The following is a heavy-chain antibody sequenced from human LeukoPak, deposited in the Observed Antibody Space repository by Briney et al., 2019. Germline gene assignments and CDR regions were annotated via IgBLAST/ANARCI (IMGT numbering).Heavy chain of an antibody. CDR3: ARRGNCSGGSCYSRGGFDY. D-gene: IGHD2-15*01. J-gene: IGHJ4*02. V-gene: IGHV1-2*02. Sequence: ASVKVSCKASGYTFTGYYMHWVRQAPGQGLEWMGWINPNSGGTNYAQKFQGRVTMTRDTSISTAYMELSRLRSDDTAVYYCARRGNCSGGSCYSRGGFDYWGQGTLVTVSS. CDR1: GYTFTGYY. CDR2: INPNSGGT.